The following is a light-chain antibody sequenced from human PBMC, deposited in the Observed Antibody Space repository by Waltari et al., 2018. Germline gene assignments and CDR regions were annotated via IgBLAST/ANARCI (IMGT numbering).Light chain of an antibody. J-gene: IGKJ1*01. CDR3: QKNEALPAT. CDR1: QSIGKY. CDR2: ASS. V-gene: IGKV3-11*01. Sequence: EIVLTQSPATLSLSPGERATLSCRASQSIGKYLIWYQQKPGQAPRLLIYASSIRATGIPDRFSGSGSVTDFSLTISSLEPEDFAVYYCQKNEALPATFGQGTKVEIK.